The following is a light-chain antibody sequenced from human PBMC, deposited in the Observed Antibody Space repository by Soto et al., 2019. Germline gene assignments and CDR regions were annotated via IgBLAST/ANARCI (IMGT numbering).Light chain of an antibody. Sequence: QSVLTQPPSASGSPGQSVTISCTGTSSDVGGYNYVSWYQQHPGKAPKLMIYEVSKRPSGVPDRFSGSKSGNTASLTVSGLQAEDEADYYCSSYAGINNFGVFGTRTKVTVL. CDR3: SSYAGINNFGV. CDR2: EVS. J-gene: IGLJ1*01. CDR1: SSDVGGYNY. V-gene: IGLV2-8*01.